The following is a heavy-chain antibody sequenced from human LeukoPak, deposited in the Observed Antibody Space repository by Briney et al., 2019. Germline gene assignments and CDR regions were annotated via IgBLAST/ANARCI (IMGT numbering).Heavy chain of an antibody. V-gene: IGHV3-7*01. CDR3: ARAPRNWNDGNIDY. D-gene: IGHD1-1*01. CDR2: IKQDGSEK. J-gene: IGHJ4*02. Sequence: PGGSLRLSCAASGFTFSSYWMSWVRQAPGKGLEWVANIKQDGSEKYYVDSVKGRFTISRDNAKNSLYLQMNSLRAEDTAVYYCARAPRNWNDGNIDYWGQGTLVTVSS. CDR1: GFTFSSYW.